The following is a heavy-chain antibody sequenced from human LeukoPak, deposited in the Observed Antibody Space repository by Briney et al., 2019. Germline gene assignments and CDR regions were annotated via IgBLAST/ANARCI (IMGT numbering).Heavy chain of an antibody. J-gene: IGHJ4*02. CDR2: IYHSGST. CDR1: GGSISRSNW. CDR3: ARALTTVTQYYFDY. Sequence: KTSVTLSLTCAVSGGSISRSNWWSWVRQPPGKGLEWIGEIYHSGSTNYNPSLKSRVNISVDKSKNQFSLKLSSVTAADTAVYYCARALTTVTQYYFDYWGQGTLVTVSS. V-gene: IGHV4-4*02. D-gene: IGHD4-17*01.